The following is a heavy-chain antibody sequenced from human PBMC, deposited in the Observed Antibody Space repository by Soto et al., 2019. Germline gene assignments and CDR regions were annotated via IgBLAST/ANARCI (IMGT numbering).Heavy chain of an antibody. V-gene: IGHV4-59*01. J-gene: IGHJ4*02. Sequence: SETLSLTCTVSGGSISSYYWSWIWQPPGKGLEWIGYIYYSGSTNYNPSLKGRVTISVDTSKNQFSLKLSSVTAADTAVYYCARVRGRDGYNWLDYWGQGTLVTVSS. CDR1: GGSISSYY. D-gene: IGHD5-12*01. CDR3: ARVRGRDGYNWLDY. CDR2: IYYSGST.